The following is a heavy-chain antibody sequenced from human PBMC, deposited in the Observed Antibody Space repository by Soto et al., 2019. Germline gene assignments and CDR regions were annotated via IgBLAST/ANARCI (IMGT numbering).Heavy chain of an antibody. CDR1: GFTFSSYA. J-gene: IGHJ6*02. V-gene: IGHV3-23*01. Sequence: LRLSCAASGFTFSSYAMSWVRQAPGKGLEWVSVIGASGGSTYYADSVKGRFTISRDNSKNTLYLQMNSLRAEDTAIYYCAKATKGSLYYYCGMDVWGQGTTVTVSS. CDR3: AKATKGSLYYYCGMDV. CDR2: IGASGGST.